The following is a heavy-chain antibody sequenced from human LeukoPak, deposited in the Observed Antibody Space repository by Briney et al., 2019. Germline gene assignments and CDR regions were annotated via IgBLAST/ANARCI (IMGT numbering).Heavy chain of an antibody. CDR3: ARLYDFWSGAPDY. D-gene: IGHD3-3*01. Sequence: XKASGYTFTSYYMHWVRQAPGQGLEWMGIINPSGGSTSYAQKFQGRVTITRDTATSTVYMELSSLRSEDTAVYYCARLYDFWSGAPDYWGQGTLVTVSS. CDR1: GYTFTSYY. V-gene: IGHV1-46*03. J-gene: IGHJ4*02. CDR2: INPSGGST.